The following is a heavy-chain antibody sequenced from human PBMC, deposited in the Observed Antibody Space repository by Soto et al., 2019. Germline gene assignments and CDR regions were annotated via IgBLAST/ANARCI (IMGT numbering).Heavy chain of an antibody. J-gene: IGHJ4*02. CDR1: GFTFSSYS. CDR2: ISSSSSTI. Sequence: GGSLRLSCAASGFTFSSYSMNWVRQAPGKRLEWVSYISSSSSTIYYADSVKGRFTISRDNAKNSLYLQMNSLRAEDTAVYYCARDVFGTTGHYYFDYWGQGTLVTVSS. D-gene: IGHD3-9*01. CDR3: ARDVFGTTGHYYFDY. V-gene: IGHV3-48*01.